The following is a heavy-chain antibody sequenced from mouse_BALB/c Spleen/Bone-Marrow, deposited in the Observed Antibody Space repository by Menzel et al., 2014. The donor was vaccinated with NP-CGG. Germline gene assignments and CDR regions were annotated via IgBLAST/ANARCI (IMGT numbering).Heavy chain of an antibody. CDR2: IRNKANGYTT. V-gene: IGHV7-3*02. D-gene: IGHD3-1*01. CDR3: VRDKYHSYQRYLEV. Sequence: EVMLVESGGGLVQPGGSLRLSCATSGFTFPDYYMIWVRQPPGKALEWLGFIRNKANGYTTEYSASVNGRFTNSRDNSQSSLCLQRSTLRAEDRATYYCVRDKYHSYQRYLEVRGAGTTVNVS. CDR1: GFTFPDYY. J-gene: IGHJ1*01.